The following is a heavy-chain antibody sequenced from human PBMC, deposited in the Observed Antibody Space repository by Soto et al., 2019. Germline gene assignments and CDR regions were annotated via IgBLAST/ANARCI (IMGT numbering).Heavy chain of an antibody. CDR3: AGGSPPDY. J-gene: IGHJ4*02. Sequence: QVQLVESGGGVVQPGRSLRLACAASGFTFGGYAMHWIRQAPGKGLECVAVIWDDGSNSADSVKGRFTISRDNSKNTLYLQMSSLRAEDTAVYYCAGGSPPDYWGQGTLVTVSS. V-gene: IGHV3-33*01. CDR2: IWDDGS. CDR1: GFTFGGYA.